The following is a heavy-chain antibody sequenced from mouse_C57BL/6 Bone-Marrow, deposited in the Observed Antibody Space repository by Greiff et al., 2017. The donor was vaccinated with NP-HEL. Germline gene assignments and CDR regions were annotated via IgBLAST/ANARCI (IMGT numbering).Heavy chain of an antibody. CDR1: GYTFTSYW. D-gene: IGHD2-2*01. J-gene: IGHJ4*01. V-gene: IGHV1-52*01. CDR2: IDPSDSET. Sequence: QVQLQQPGAELVRPGSSVKLSCKASGYTFTSYWMHWVKQRPIQGLEWIGNIDPSDSETHYNQKFKDKATLTVDKSSSTAYMQLRSLTSEDSAVYYCARYAYVSYYAMDYWGQGTSVTVSS. CDR3: ARYAYVSYYAMDY.